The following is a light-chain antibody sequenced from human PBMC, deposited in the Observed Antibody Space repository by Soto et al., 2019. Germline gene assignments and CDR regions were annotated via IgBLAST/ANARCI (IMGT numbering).Light chain of an antibody. CDR2: LNSDGSH. V-gene: IGLV4-69*01. CDR3: QTWGTAIHEVV. J-gene: IGLJ3*02. CDR1: SGHSSYA. Sequence: QLVLTQSPSASASLGASVKLTCSLSSGHSSYAIAWHQQQPEKGPRYLMKLNSDGSHDKGDGIPDRFSGSSSGAERYLTISSLQSEDEADYYCQTWGTAIHEVVFGGGTKVTVL.